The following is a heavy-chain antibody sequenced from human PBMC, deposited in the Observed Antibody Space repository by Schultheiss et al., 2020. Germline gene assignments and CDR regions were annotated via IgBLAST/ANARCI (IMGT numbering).Heavy chain of an antibody. J-gene: IGHJ4*02. Sequence: GESLKISCAASGFTFSSYAMSWVRQAPGKGLEWVSAISGSGGSTYYTDSVKGRFTISRDNSKNTLYLQMNSLRAEDTAVYYCAKNGYSYGYLFDYWGQGTLVTVSS. V-gene: IGHV3-23*01. CDR2: ISGSGGST. D-gene: IGHD5-18*01. CDR1: GFTFSSYA. CDR3: AKNGYSYGYLFDY.